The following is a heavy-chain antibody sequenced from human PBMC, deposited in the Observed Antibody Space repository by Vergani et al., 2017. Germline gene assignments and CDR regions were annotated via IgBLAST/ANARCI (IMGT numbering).Heavy chain of an antibody. CDR2: IYYSGST. Sequence: QLQLQESGPGLVKPSETLSLTCTVSGSPISSSSYYWGWIRQPPGKGLEWIGSIYYSGSTYYNPSLKSRVTISVDTSKNQFSLKLSSVTAADTAVYYCARTGRGAFDIWGQATIVTVSS. CDR1: GSPISSSSYY. D-gene: IGHD1-14*01. V-gene: IGHV4-39*01. J-gene: IGHJ3*02. CDR3: ARTGRGAFDI.